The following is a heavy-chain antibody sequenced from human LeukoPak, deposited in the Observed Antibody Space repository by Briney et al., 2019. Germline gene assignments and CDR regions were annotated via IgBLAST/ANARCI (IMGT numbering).Heavy chain of an antibody. CDR1: GGTFSSYA. J-gene: IGHJ4*02. D-gene: IGHD6-13*01. CDR3: ARVSIAAAGTLMGYFDY. Sequence: ASVKVSCKASGGTFSSYAISWVRQAPGQGLEWTGGIIPIFGTANYAQKFQGRVTITADESTSTAYMELSSLRSEDTAVYYCARVSIAAAGTLMGYFDYWGQGTLVAVSS. V-gene: IGHV1-69*13. CDR2: IIPIFGTA.